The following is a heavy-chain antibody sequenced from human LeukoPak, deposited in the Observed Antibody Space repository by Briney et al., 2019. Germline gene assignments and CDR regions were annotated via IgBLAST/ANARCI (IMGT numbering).Heavy chain of an antibody. CDR3: ARHGSFNPD. Sequence: GGSLRPSCAASGFTFSDYAMSWVRQAAGKGLEWVSGISDTGRRTYYTDSVQGRFTISRDESKKTVYLLMNTLRAEDTAVYFCARHGSFNPDWGQGTLVHVSS. D-gene: IGHD1-14*01. V-gene: IGHV3-23*01. CDR2: ISDTGRRT. J-gene: IGHJ4*02. CDR1: GFTFSDYA.